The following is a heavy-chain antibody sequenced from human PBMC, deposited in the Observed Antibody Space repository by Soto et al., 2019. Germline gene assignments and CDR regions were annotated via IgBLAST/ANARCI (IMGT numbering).Heavy chain of an antibody. CDR3: AKETRVYAIDS. CDR1: GFIFSGYA. D-gene: IGHD4-17*01. CDR2: VSYDGDTE. Sequence: QAQLVESGGGVVQPGRSLRLSCAASGFIFSGYAMHWVRQSPGKGLEWVAVVSYDGDTEYYADSVKGRFTISRDNSQNTLYLQMNSLRPEDAAIYYCAKETRVYAIDSWGQGTLGTVS. J-gene: IGHJ4*02. V-gene: IGHV3-30-3*02.